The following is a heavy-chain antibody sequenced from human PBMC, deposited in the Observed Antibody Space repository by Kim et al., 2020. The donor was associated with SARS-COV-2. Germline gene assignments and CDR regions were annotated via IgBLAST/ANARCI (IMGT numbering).Heavy chain of an antibody. J-gene: IGHJ4*02. V-gene: IGHV1-2*02. CDR3: ARDTGYSGYDYYFDY. Sequence: QKFQGRITRTRDTSISTAYMELSRLRSDDTAVYYCARDTGYSGYDYYFDYWGQGTLVTVSS. D-gene: IGHD5-12*01.